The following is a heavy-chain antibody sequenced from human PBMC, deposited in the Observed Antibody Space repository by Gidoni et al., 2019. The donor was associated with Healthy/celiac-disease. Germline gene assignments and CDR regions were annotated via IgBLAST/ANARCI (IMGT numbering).Heavy chain of an antibody. Sequence: EVQLVESGGGLVKHGGSLRLSCAASGFTFSSYSMNWVRQAPGKGLEWVSSISSSSSYIYYADSVKGRFTISRDNAKNSLYLQMNSLRAEDTAVYYCAVMMQQLADYGMDVWGQGTTVTVSS. CDR1: GFTFSSYS. CDR2: ISSSSSYI. V-gene: IGHV3-21*01. CDR3: AVMMQQLADYGMDV. D-gene: IGHD6-13*01. J-gene: IGHJ6*02.